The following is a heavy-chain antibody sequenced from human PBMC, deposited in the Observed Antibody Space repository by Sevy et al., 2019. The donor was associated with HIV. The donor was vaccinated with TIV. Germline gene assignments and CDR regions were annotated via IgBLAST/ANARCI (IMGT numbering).Heavy chain of an antibody. CDR2: IYPGDSDT. Sequence: GESLKISCKGSGYSFTSYWIGWVRQMPGKGLEWMGIIYPGDSDTRYSPSFQGQVTISADKSIGPAYLQWSGLKASDTAMYYCAGRGYYDSSGYYYKDYYYYGMDVWGQGTTVTVSS. V-gene: IGHV5-51*01. D-gene: IGHD3-22*01. CDR1: GYSFTSYW. J-gene: IGHJ6*02. CDR3: AGRGYYDSSGYYYKDYYYYGMDV.